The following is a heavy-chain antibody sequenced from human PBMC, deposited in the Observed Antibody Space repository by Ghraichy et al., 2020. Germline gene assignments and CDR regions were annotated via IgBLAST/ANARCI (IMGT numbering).Heavy chain of an antibody. CDR3: ARDEADDTGQVFYYYYYGMDV. CDR2: ISSSGSTI. V-gene: IGHV3-11*01. J-gene: IGHJ6*02. CDR1: GFTFSDYY. D-gene: IGHD1-1*01. Sequence: GGSLRLSCAASGFTFSDYYMSWIRQAPGKGLEWVSYISSSGSTIYYADSVKGRFTISRDNAKNSLYLQMNSLRAEDTAVYYCARDEADDTGQVFYYYYYGMDVWGQGTTVTVSS.